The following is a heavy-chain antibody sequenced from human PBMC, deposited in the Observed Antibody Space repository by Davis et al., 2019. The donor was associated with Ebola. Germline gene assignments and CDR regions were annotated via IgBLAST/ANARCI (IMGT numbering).Heavy chain of an antibody. CDR3: ARVGSYGSGAAYMDV. Sequence: SQTLSLTCAISGDSVSSMSATWNWIRQSPSRGLEWLGRTYYRSKWFNEYALSVKSRITINPDTAKNQFSMQLNSVTAADTAVYYCARVGSYGSGAAYMDVWGKGTTVTVSS. J-gene: IGHJ6*03. CDR1: GDSVSSMSAT. V-gene: IGHV6-1*01. D-gene: IGHD3-10*01. CDR2: TYYRSKWFN.